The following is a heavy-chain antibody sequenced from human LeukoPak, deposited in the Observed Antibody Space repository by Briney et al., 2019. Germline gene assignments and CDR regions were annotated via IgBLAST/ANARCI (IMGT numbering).Heavy chain of an antibody. CDR3: ARFGYRTPNWFDP. V-gene: IGHV4-4*09. Sequence: SETLSLTCTVSGSSISSYYWSWIRQPPGRGLEWIGYVYTSGSTNYNPSLKSRVTISVDTSKNQFSLKLSSVTAADTAVYYCARFGYRTPNWFDPWGQGTLVTVSS. CDR1: GSSISSYY. D-gene: IGHD3-22*01. J-gene: IGHJ5*02. CDR2: VYTSGST.